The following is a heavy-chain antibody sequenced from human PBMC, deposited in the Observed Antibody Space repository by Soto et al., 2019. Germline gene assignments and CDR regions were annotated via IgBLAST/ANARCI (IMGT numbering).Heavy chain of an antibody. CDR2: ISSSSSTI. Sequence: GGSLRLSCAASGFTFSSYSMNWVRQAPGKGLEWISYISSSSSTIYYADSVKGRFTISSDNAKTSLFLQMHSLRVDDSAVYYCARGGDYIWGSYRYTPFDYWGQGTLVTVSS. CDR1: GFTFSSYS. J-gene: IGHJ4*02. CDR3: ARGGDYIWGSYRYTPFDY. D-gene: IGHD3-16*02. V-gene: IGHV3-48*01.